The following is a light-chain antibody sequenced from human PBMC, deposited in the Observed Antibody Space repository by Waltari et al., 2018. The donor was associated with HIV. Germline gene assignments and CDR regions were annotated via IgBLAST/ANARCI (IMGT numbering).Light chain of an antibody. V-gene: IGKV1-33*01. CDR1: QDISNY. J-gene: IGKJ2*01. CDR3: KQYDNIPYT. Sequence: DIQMTQSPFSLSASVGDRATITCQSSQDISNYLNWYQQKPGKAPKLLIYDASNLETGVPSRFSGSGSGTDFTFNISSLQPEDIATYYCKQYDNIPYTFGQGTKLEIK. CDR2: DAS.